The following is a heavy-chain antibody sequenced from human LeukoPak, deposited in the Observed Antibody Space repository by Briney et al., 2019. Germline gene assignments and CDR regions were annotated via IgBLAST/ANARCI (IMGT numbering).Heavy chain of an antibody. CDR3: AKLPGTTVTTRYY. CDR1: GFIFSSYG. Sequence: GGSLRLSCAASGFIFSSYGMHWVRQAPGKGLEWVAFIRYDGRNKYYADSVKGRFTISRDNSKNTLYLQMNSLRAEDTAVYYCAKLPGTTVTTRYYWGQGTLVTVSS. D-gene: IGHD4-17*01. J-gene: IGHJ4*02. V-gene: IGHV3-30*02. CDR2: IRYDGRNK.